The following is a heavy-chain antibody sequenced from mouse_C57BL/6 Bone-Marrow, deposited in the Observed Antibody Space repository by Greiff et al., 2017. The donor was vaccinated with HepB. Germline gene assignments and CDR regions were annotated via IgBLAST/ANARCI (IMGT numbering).Heavy chain of an antibody. V-gene: IGHV6-6*01. Sequence: EVKLVESGGGLVQPGGSMKLSCAASGFTFSDAWMDWVRQSPEKGLEWVAEIRNKANNHATYYAESVKGRFTISRDDSKSRVYLQMNSLSAEDTGIYYCTCGSLYYFDYWGQGTTLTVSS. CDR2: IRNKANNHAT. D-gene: IGHD1-1*01. CDR3: TCGSLYYFDY. CDR1: GFTFSDAW. J-gene: IGHJ2*01.